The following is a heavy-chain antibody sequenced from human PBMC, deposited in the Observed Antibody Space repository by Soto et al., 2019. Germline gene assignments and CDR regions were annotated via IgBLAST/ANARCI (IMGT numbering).Heavy chain of an antibody. CDR1: GFTFDDYA. J-gene: IGHJ6*03. CDR2: ISWNSGSI. CDR3: AKAHCSSTSCPMDV. V-gene: IGHV3-9*01. Sequence: PGGSLRLSCAASGFTFDDYAMHWVRQAPGKGLEWVSGISWNSGSIGYADSVKGRFTISRDNAKNSLYLQMNSLRAEDTALYYCAKAHCSSTSCPMDVWGKATTVTVSS. D-gene: IGHD2-2*01.